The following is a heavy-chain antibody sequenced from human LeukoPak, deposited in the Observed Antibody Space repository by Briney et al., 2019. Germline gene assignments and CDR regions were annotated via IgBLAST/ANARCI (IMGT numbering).Heavy chain of an antibody. CDR1: GFTFSSYG. CDR3: ARAVSGWQAIDY. V-gene: IGHV3-33*01. CDR2: IWYDGSHK. Sequence: ARSLRLSCAASGFTFSSYGMHWVRQAPGKGLEWLAVIWYDGSHKYNADSVKGRFTISRDNSKNTLYLQMNSLRAEDTAVYYCARAVSGWQAIDYWGQGTLVTVSS. D-gene: IGHD6-19*01. J-gene: IGHJ4*02.